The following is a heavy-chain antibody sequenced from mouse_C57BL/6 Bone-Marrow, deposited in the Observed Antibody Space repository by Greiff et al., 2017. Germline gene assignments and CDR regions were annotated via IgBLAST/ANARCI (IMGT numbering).Heavy chain of an antibody. CDR2: IDPENGDT. CDR1: GFNIKDDY. Sequence: EVKLQQSGAELVRPGASVKLSCTASGFNIKDDYMHWVKQRPEQGLEWIGWIDPENGDTEYASKFQGKATITADTSSNTAYLQLSSLTSEDTAVYYCTPTGYYFDYRGEGTTLTVSS. V-gene: IGHV14-4*01. CDR3: TPTGYYFDY. D-gene: IGHD4-1*02. J-gene: IGHJ2*01.